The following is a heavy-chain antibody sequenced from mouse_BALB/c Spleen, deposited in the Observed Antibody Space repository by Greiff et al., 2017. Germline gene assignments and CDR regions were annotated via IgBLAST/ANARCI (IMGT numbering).Heavy chain of an antibody. Sequence: EVKLQESGPGLVKPSQSLSLTCTVTGYSITSDYAWNWIRQFPGNKLEWMGYISYSGSTSYNPSLKSRISITRDTSKNQFFLQLNSVTTEDTATYYCASGGYPHWYFDVWGAGTTVTVSS. J-gene: IGHJ1*01. CDR2: ISYSGST. CDR3: ASGGYPHWYFDV. V-gene: IGHV3-2*02. CDR1: GYSITSDYA. D-gene: IGHD1-1*02.